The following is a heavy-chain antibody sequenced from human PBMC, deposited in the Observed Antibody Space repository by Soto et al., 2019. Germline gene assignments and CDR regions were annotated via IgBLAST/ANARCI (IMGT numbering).Heavy chain of an antibody. CDR3: ARAWVVAATRHFDY. CDR1: GFTFSSYW. V-gene: IGHV3-7*05. Sequence: GGSLRLSCAASGFTFSSYWMSWVRQAPGKGLEWVANIKQDGSEKYYVDSVKGRFTISRDNAKNSLYLQMNSLRAEDTAVYYCARAWVVAATRHFDYWGQGTLVTVSS. CDR2: IKQDGSEK. D-gene: IGHD2-15*01. J-gene: IGHJ4*02.